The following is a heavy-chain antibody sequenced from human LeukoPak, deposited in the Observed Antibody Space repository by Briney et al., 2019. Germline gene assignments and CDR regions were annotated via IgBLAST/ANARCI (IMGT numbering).Heavy chain of an antibody. CDR1: GGSISSGGYY. D-gene: IGHD6-19*01. Sequence: SQTLSLTCTVSGGSISSGGYYWSWIRQHPGKGLEWIGYIYYSGSTYYNPSLKSRVTISVDTSKNQFSLKLSSVTAADTAVYYCARDHWGLVVHWFDPWGQGTLVTVSS. CDR3: ARDHWGLVVHWFDP. J-gene: IGHJ5*02. V-gene: IGHV4-31*03. CDR2: IYYSGST.